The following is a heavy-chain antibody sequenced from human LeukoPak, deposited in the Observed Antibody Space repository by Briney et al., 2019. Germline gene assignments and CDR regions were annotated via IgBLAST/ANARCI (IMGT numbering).Heavy chain of an antibody. J-gene: IGHJ4*02. CDR3: ARAHHRRVYDYVWGSYPY. Sequence: GGSLRLSCAASGFTFSTYSMNWVRQAPGKGLEWVSQISRSSSTIYYADSVKGRFTISRDNAKNSLYLQMNSLRAEDTAVYYCARAHHRRVYDYVWGSYPYWGQGTLVTVSS. CDR1: GFTFSTYS. V-gene: IGHV3-48*01. CDR2: ISRSSSTI. D-gene: IGHD3-16*02.